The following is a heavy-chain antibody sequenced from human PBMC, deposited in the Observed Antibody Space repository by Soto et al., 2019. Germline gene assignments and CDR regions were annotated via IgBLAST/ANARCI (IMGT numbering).Heavy chain of an antibody. CDR2: ISYDGTNK. Sequence: QVQLVESGGGVVQPGRSLRLSCAASGFTFRGCGMHWVRQAPGKGLEWVALISYDGTNKYYADSVKGRFTISRDNSKNPVQLQMNSLTAEYTAVYFCAKDYSSSNYYFDYWCQGTLVTVSS. J-gene: IGHJ4*02. CDR1: GFTFRGCG. V-gene: IGHV3-30*18. D-gene: IGHD6-13*01. CDR3: AKDYSSSNYYFDY.